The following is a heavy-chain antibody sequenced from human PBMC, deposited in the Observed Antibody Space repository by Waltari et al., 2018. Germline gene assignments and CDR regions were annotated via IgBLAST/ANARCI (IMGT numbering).Heavy chain of an antibody. CDR3: ARQAYCGGDCYSDY. Sequence: EVQLLESGGGLVQPGGSLRLSCAASGFTLSSYAMSWVRQAPGKGLEWVSVIYSGGSTYYADSVKGRFTISRDNSKNTLYLQMNSLRAEDTAVYYCARQAYCGGDCYSDYWGQGTLVTVSS. CDR1: GFTLSSYA. CDR2: IYSGGST. D-gene: IGHD2-21*01. V-gene: IGHV3-23*03. J-gene: IGHJ4*02.